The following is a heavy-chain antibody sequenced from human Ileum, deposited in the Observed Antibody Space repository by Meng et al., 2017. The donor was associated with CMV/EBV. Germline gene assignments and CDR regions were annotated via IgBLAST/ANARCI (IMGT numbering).Heavy chain of an antibody. CDR2: IYYSGTT. CDR3: ARSLSRYYFGMDV. CDR1: GGSISPYY. J-gene: IGHJ6*02. V-gene: IGHV4-59*08. Sequence: GSLRLSCTVSGGSISPYYWSWIRQPPGKGLEWIAYIYYSGTTVYNPALKSRVTISVDTSKNQISLTLYSVTAADTAVYYCARSLSRYYFGMDVWGQGTTVTVSS. D-gene: IGHD3-16*01.